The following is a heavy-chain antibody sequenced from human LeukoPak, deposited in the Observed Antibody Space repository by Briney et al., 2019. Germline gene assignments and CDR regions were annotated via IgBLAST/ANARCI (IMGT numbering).Heavy chain of an antibody. CDR2: IYSGGST. D-gene: IGHD2-15*01. CDR1: GFTVSSNY. CDR3: ARVPYCSGGSCYSYDYYGMDV. Sequence: PGGSLRLSCAASGFTVSSNYMSWVRQAPGKGLEGVSLIYSGGSTYYADSVKGRFTISRDNSKNTLYLQMNSLRAEDTAVYYCARVPYCSGGSCYSYDYYGMDVWGQGTTVTVSS. V-gene: IGHV3-53*01. J-gene: IGHJ6*02.